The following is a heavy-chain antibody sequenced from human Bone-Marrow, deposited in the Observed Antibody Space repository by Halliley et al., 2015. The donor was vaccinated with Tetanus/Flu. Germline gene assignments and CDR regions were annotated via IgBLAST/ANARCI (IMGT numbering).Heavy chain of an antibody. V-gene: IGHV3-23*01. J-gene: IGHJ4*02. Sequence: SLRLSCAASGFTFSTYAMSWVRQAPGKGLEWVSAISARGGSTYYADSVKGRFTISKDTSKDTLYLQMNSLRAGDTAIYYCVAAYCDGDCYSSGFDYWGQGTLVTVSS. CDR2: ISARGGST. CDR3: VAAYCDGDCYSSGFDY. D-gene: IGHD2-21*02. CDR1: GFTFSTYA.